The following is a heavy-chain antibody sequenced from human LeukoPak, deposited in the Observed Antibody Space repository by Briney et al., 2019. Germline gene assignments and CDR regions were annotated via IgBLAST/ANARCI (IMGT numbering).Heavy chain of an antibody. CDR3: TTNPDPD. V-gene: IGHV3-15*01. J-gene: IGHJ4*02. Sequence: TGGSLRLSCAASGFTFSSYSMTWVRQAPGKRLEWVGRIKGKTDGATTYYAAPVKGRFTISRDDSKNTLYLQMNGLNTEDTAVYYCTTNPDPDWGQGTLVTVSS. CDR1: GFTFSSYS. D-gene: IGHD1-14*01. CDR2: IKGKTDGATT.